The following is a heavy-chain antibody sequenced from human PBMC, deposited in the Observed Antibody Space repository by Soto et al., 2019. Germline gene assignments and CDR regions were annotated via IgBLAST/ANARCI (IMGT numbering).Heavy chain of an antibody. CDR3: AKGSSGYWYPHLDY. J-gene: IGHJ4*02. CDR2: INDGNGNT. CDR1: GYTFTPCA. V-gene: IGHV1-3*01. D-gene: IGHD3-22*01. Sequence: ASVKVSCKASGYTFTPCAIHWVRQAPGQRLEWMGWINDGNGNTKYSQKFQGRVTITRDTSASTAYMELSSLRSEDTAVYYCAKGSSGYWYPHLDYWGQGAPVTVSS.